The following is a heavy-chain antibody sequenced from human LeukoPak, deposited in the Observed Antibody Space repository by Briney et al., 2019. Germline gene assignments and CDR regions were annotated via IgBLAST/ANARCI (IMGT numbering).Heavy chain of an antibody. V-gene: IGHV4-39*02. CDR3: ATEPRTARPFYYGMDV. CDR2: IYYSGST. D-gene: IGHD6-6*01. Sequence: SETLSLTCTVSGGSISSSSYYWGWIRQPPGKGLEWIGSIYYSGSTHYNPSLKSRVTISVDTSKNQFSLKLSSVTAADTAVYYCATEPRTARPFYYGMDVWGQGTTVTVSS. CDR1: GGSISSSSYY. J-gene: IGHJ6*02.